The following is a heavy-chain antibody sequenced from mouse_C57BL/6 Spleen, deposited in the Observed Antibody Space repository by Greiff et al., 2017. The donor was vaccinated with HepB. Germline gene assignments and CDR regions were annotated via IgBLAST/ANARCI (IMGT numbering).Heavy chain of an antibody. CDR2: ISYDGSN. J-gene: IGHJ2*01. Sequence: EVKLQESGPGLVKPSQSLSLTCSVTGYSITSGYYWNWIRQFPGNKLEWMGYISYDGSNNYNPSLKNRISITRDTSKNQFFLKLNSVTTEDTATYYCARTTAQALDYWGQGTTLTVSS. CDR1: GYSITSGYY. CDR3: ARTTAQALDY. V-gene: IGHV3-6*01. D-gene: IGHD3-2*02.